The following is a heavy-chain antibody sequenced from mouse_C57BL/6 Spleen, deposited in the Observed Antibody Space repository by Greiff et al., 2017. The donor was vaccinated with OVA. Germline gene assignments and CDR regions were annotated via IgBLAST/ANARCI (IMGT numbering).Heavy chain of an antibody. D-gene: IGHD1-1*01. CDR3: ARIPFIPCAY. Sequence: QVQLKESGAELVRPGTSVKVSCKASGYAFTNYLIEWVKQRPGQGLEWIGVINPGSGGTNYNEKFKGKATLTADKSSSTAYMQLSSLTSEDSAVYFCARIPFIPCAYWGQGTLVTVSA. CDR2: INPGSGGT. J-gene: IGHJ3*01. V-gene: IGHV1-54*01. CDR1: GYAFTNYL.